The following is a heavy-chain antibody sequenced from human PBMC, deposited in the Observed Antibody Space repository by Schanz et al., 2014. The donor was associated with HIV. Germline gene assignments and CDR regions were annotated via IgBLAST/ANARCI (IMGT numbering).Heavy chain of an antibody. CDR2: ISAYNGNT. CDR3: ASTDYDILTGYSLGYYGMDV. J-gene: IGHJ6*02. V-gene: IGHV1-18*01. CDR1: GYTFTSYG. D-gene: IGHD3-9*01. Sequence: QVQLVQSGAEVKKPGASVKVSCKASGYTFTSYGISWVRQAPGQGLEWMGWISAYNGNTNYAQKLQGRVTMTTDTSTSTAYMELRSLRSDDTAVYYCASTDYDILTGYSLGYYGMDVWGQGTTVTVSS.